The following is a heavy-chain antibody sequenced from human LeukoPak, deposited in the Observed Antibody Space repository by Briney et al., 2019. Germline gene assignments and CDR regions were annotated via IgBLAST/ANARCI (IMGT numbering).Heavy chain of an antibody. CDR2: INPNSGGT. V-gene: IGHV1-2*02. Sequence: GASVKLSCKASGYTFTGYYMHWVRQAPGQGLEWMGWINPNSGGTNYAQKFQGRVTMTRDTSISTAYMELSRLRSDDTAVYYCARATYYDFWSGYYDYYGMDVWGQGTTVTVSS. J-gene: IGHJ6*02. CDR3: ARATYYDFWSGYYDYYGMDV. CDR1: GYTFTGYY. D-gene: IGHD3-3*01.